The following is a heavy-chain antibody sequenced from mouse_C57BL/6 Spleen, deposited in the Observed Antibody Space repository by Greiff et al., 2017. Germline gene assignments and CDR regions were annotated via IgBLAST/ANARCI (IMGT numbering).Heavy chain of an antibody. CDR2: IYPRDGST. V-gene: IGHV1-85*01. J-gene: IGHJ4*01. D-gene: IGHD2-4*01. CDR3: ATEFDSEMDD. CDR1: GYTFTSYE. Sequence: VQLQQSGPELVKPGASVKLSCKASGYTFTSYEINWVKQRPGQGLEWIGWIYPRDGSTKYNEKFKGKATLTVDTSSSTAYMELHSLTSEASAVFFCATEFDSEMDDWGQGTSVTVAS.